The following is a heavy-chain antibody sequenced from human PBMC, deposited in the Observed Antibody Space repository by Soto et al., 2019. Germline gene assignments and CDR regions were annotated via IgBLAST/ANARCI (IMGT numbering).Heavy chain of an antibody. V-gene: IGHV3-7*01. Sequence: GGSLRLSCAASGFTFSSYWMSWVRQAPGKGLEWVANIKQDGSEKYYVDSVKGRFTISRDNAKNSLYLQMNSLRAEDTAVYYCARITLYGHPDSSDYWCPGLQVTVSS. J-gene: IGHJ4*02. CDR1: GFTFSSYW. CDR2: IKQDGSEK. D-gene: IGHD4-17*01. CDR3: ARITLYGHPDSSDY.